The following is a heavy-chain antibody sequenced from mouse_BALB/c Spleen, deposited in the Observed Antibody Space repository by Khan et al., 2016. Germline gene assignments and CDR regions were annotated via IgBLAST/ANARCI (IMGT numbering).Heavy chain of an antibody. CDR2: INTHSGVP. V-gene: IGHV9-4*02. J-gene: IGHJ1*01. Sequence: QIQLVQSGPELKKPGETVRISCKASGYTFTTAGMQWVQKMPGKGLKWIGWINTHSGVPKYAEDFKGRFAFSLETSASTAYLQISNLKTEDTATYFCARCGNCFHWYFDVWGAGTTVTVSS. D-gene: IGHD2-1*01. CDR3: ARCGNCFHWYFDV. CDR1: GYTFTTAG.